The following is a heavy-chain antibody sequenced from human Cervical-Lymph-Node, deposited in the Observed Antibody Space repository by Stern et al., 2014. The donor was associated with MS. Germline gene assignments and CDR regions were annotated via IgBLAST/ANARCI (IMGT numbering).Heavy chain of an antibody. V-gene: IGHV1-18*04. J-gene: IGHJ4*02. CDR3: ARYDSGSADF. CDR1: GFTFANYG. Sequence: QVQLVQSGTEAKEPGASVKVSCKTSGFTFANYGIVWVRQAPGQGLGWMGGVSPYNGKTNYGQTFQGRVTMTSETSTTTAYMELRSLRSDDTAIYFCARYDSGSADFWGQGTLVTVSS. D-gene: IGHD6-19*01. CDR2: VSPYNGKT.